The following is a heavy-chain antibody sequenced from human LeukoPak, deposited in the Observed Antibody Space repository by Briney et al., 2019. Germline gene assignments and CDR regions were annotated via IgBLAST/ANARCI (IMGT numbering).Heavy chain of an antibody. CDR3: ARDSGAAGTDY. V-gene: IGHV4-59*01. Sequence: SETLSLTRTVSGGSISSYYWSWIRQPPGKGLEWIGYIYYSGSTNYNPSLKSRVTISVDTSKNQFSLKPSSVTAADTAVYYCARDSGAAGTDYWGQGTLVTVSS. CDR2: IYYSGST. J-gene: IGHJ4*02. D-gene: IGHD6-13*01. CDR1: GGSISSYY.